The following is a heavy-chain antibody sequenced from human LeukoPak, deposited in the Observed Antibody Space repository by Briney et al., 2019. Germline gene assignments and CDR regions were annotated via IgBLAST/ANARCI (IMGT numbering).Heavy chain of an antibody. CDR1: GGSISSGGYY. CDR3: ARAGVSTSWGQRFDP. D-gene: IGHD2-2*01. V-gene: IGHV4-31*03. J-gene: IGHJ5*02. CDR2: IYYSGST. Sequence: SETLSLTCTVSGGSISSGGYYWSWIRQHPGQGLEWIVYIYYSGSTYYNPSLKSRVTISVDTSKNQFSLKLSSVTAADTAVYYCARAGVSTSWGQRFDPWGQGTLVIVSS.